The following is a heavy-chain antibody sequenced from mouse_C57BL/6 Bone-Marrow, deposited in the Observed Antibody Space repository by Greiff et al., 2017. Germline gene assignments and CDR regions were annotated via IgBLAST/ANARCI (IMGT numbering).Heavy chain of an antibody. CDR3: ARHGYYGSSFDY. CDR2: ISSGGSYT. D-gene: IGHD1-1*01. CDR1: GFTFSSYG. J-gene: IGHJ2*01. V-gene: IGHV5-6*01. Sequence: DVHLVESGGDLVKPGGSLKLSCAASGFTFSSYGMSWVRQTPDKRLEWVATISSGGSYTYYPDSVKGRFTISRDNAKNTLYLQMSSLKSEDTAMYYCARHGYYGSSFDYWGQGTTLTVSS.